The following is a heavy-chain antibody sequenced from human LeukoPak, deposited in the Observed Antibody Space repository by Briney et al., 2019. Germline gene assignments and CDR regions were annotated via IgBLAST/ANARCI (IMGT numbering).Heavy chain of an antibody. CDR3: ARAPRTLVPY. CDR1: GFTFSSYE. Sequence: GGSLRLSCAASGFTFSSYEMNGVRQAPGKGLEWVSYISSSGSTIYYADSVKGRFTISRDNAKNSLYLQMNSLSAEDTAVYYCARAPRTLVPYWSQGTLVTVYS. CDR2: ISSSGSTI. V-gene: IGHV3-48*03. J-gene: IGHJ4*02. D-gene: IGHD6-13*01.